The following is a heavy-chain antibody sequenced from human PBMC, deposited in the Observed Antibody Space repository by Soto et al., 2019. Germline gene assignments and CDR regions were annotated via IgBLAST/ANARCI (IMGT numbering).Heavy chain of an antibody. V-gene: IGHV5-10-1*01. Sequence: SGESLKIACKGSGYSFAGYWITWVRQKPGKGLEWMGRIDPSGSQTYYSPSFRGHVTISVTKSITTVFLQWSSLRASDTAMYYCARQIYDSDTGPNFQYYFDSWGQGTPVTSPQ. CDR3: ARQIYDSDTGPNFQYYFDS. CDR2: IDPSGSQT. D-gene: IGHD3-22*01. J-gene: IGHJ4*02. CDR1: GYSFAGYW.